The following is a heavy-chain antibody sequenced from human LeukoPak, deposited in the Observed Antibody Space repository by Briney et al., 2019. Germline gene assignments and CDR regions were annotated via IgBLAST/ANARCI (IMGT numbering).Heavy chain of an antibody. D-gene: IGHD2-2*02. CDR3: AREGYCSSTSCYTTPFDYYYGMDV. CDR1: GFTFSSYG. J-gene: IGHJ6*02. V-gene: IGHV3-33*01. Sequence: GGSLRLPCAASGFTFSSYGMHWVRQAPGKGLEWVAVIWYDGSNKYYADSVKGRFTISRDNSKNTLYLQMNSLRAEDTAVYYCAREGYCSSTSCYTTPFDYYYGMDVWGQGTTVTVSS. CDR2: IWYDGSNK.